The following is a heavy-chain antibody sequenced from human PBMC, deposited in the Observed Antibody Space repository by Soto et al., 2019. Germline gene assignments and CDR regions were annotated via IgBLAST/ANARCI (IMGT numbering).Heavy chain of an antibody. CDR2: IKTKSDGGTV. Sequence: GGSLRLSCAASGFPFSNAWMSWVRQAPGEGLEWIGRIKTKSDGGTVDYASPVKGRFTISRDDSKSMLYLDLNSLKTEDTGVYFCATVYCATTSCYAPFDYWGKGTLVTVSS. CDR3: ATVYCATTSCYAPFDY. V-gene: IGHV3-15*01. J-gene: IGHJ4*02. CDR1: GFPFSNAW. D-gene: IGHD2-2*01.